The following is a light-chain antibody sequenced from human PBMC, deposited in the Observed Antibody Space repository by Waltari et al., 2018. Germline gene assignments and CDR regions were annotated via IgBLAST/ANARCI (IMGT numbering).Light chain of an antibody. V-gene: IGKV3-20*01. CDR1: RTVGGTY. CDR3: QHYVRLPAT. CDR2: GPS. J-gene: IGKJ1*01. Sequence: RSSSATRTVGGTYAGYQHKPAQDPQLLVYGPSIRAPGTPNRFSGTGSGTYFSLTISRLEPADFAVYYCQHYVRLPATFGQGTKVEIK.